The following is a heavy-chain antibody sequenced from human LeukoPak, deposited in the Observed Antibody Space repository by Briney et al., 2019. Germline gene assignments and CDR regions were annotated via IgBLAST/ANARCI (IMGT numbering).Heavy chain of an antibody. J-gene: IGHJ5*02. V-gene: IGHV4-4*02. CDR3: AREEGDSSGYNWFDP. Sequence: SGTLSLTCAVSGGSISSSNWWSWVRQPPGKGLEWIGEIYHSGSTNYNPSLKSRVTISVDKSKNQFSLKLSSVTAADTAVYYCAREEGDSSGYNWFDPWGQGTLVTVSS. CDR2: IYHSGST. CDR1: GGSISSSNW. D-gene: IGHD3-22*01.